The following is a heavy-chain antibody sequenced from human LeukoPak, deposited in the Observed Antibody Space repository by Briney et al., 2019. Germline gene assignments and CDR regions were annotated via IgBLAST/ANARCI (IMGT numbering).Heavy chain of an antibody. CDR1: GGSISSGDYY. J-gene: IGHJ4*02. V-gene: IGHV4-61*08. CDR3: ARGAVAGYLNAPLDY. CDR2: IYYSGST. D-gene: IGHD6-13*01. Sequence: PSQTLSLTCTVSGGSISSGDYYWSWIRQPPGKGLEWIGYIYYSGSTNYNPSLKSRVTTSVDTSKNQFSLKLTSVTAADTAVYYCARGAVAGYLNAPLDYWGQGTLVTVSS.